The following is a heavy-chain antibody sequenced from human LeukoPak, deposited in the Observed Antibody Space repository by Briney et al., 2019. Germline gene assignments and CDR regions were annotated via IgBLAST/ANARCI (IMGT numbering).Heavy chain of an antibody. J-gene: IGHJ4*02. V-gene: IGHV4-34*01. Sequence: PSETLSPTCAVYGGSFSGYNWTWIRQPPGKGLEWIGEIGHNGSTNYNPSLKGRVTISQDTSKNQISLRLTSVTAADAAVYYCARPSGATPFKRFDYWGQGTLVTVSS. D-gene: IGHD1-26*01. CDR3: ARPSGATPFKRFDY. CDR1: GGSFSGYN. CDR2: IGHNGST.